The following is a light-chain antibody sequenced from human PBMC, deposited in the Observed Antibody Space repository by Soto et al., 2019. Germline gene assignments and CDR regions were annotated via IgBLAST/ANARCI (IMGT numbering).Light chain of an antibody. Sequence: QSALTQPASVSGSPGQSITISCTGTNSDIGGYDYVSWYQQHPGKAPKLLIYDVSKRPSGLSNRFSGSKSGNTASLTISGLLTEDDADYYCSSFTGSTTWVFGGGTKLTVL. CDR3: SSFTGSTTWV. J-gene: IGLJ3*02. V-gene: IGLV2-14*03. CDR2: DVS. CDR1: NSDIGGYDY.